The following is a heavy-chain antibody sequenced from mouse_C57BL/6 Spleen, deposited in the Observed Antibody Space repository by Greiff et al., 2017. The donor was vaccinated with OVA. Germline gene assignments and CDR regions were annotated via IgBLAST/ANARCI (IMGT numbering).Heavy chain of an antibody. D-gene: IGHD2-4*01. J-gene: IGHJ2*01. V-gene: IGHV1-61*01. CDR2: IYPSDSET. CDR3: ARSDYDVGFDY. CDR1: GYTFTSYW. Sequence: QVQLKQPGAELVRPGSSVKLSCKASGYTFTSYWMAWVKQRPGQGLEWIGNIYPSDSETHYNQKFKDKATLTVDKSSSTAYMQLSSLTSEDSAVYYCARSDYDVGFDYWGKGTTLTVSS.